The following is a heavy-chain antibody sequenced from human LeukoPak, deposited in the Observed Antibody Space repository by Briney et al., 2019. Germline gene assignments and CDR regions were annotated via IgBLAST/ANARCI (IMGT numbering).Heavy chain of an antibody. CDR3: ASRVKYRSGWYIDY. Sequence: SETLSLTCTVSGGSISSYYWSWIRQPPGKGLEWIGYIYYSGSTNYNPSLKSRVTISVDTSKNQFSLKLSSVTAADTAVYYCASRVKYRSGWYIDYWGQGTLVTVSS. CDR1: GGSISSYY. CDR2: IYYSGST. J-gene: IGHJ4*02. V-gene: IGHV4-59*01. D-gene: IGHD6-19*01.